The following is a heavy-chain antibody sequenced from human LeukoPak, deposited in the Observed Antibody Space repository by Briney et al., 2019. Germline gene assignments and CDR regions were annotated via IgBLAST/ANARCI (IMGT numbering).Heavy chain of an antibody. CDR2: ISAYNGNT. Sequence: GASVKVSCKASGYTFTSYGISWVRRAPGQGLEWMGWISAYNGNTNCAQKLQGRVTMTTDTSTSTAYMELRSLRSDDTAVYYCARDSGAAGTRPFDYWGQGTLVTVSS. D-gene: IGHD6-13*01. J-gene: IGHJ4*02. CDR1: GYTFTSYG. V-gene: IGHV1-18*04. CDR3: ARDSGAAGTRPFDY.